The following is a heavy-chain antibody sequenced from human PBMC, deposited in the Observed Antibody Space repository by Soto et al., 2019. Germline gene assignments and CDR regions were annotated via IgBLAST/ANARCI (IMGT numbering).Heavy chain of an antibody. CDR3: VKDGVLLWFGELPITGAFDI. D-gene: IGHD3-10*01. Sequence: LRLSYSASGFTFSSYAIHWVRQSPCKGLEYVSAISSNGGSTYYADSVKGRFTISRDNSKNTLYLQMSSLRAEDTAVYYCVKDGVLLWFGELPITGAFDIWGQGTMVTVSS. CDR1: GFTFSSYA. J-gene: IGHJ3*02. V-gene: IGHV3-64D*06. CDR2: ISSNGGST.